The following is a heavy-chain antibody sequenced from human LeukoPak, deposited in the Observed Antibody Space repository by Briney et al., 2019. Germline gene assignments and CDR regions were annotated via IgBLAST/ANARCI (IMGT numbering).Heavy chain of an antibody. CDR1: GFTFDDYA. V-gene: IGHV3-9*01. D-gene: IGHD5-24*01. J-gene: IGHJ4*02. Sequence: GRSLRLSCAASGFTFDDYAMHWVRQAPGKGLEWVSGISWNSGSIGYADSVKGRFTISRDESRNTLYLQMNSLRAEDTAVYYCAKDGVDGYNVLGGYFDSWGQGTLVTVSS. CDR2: ISWNSGSI. CDR3: AKDGVDGYNVLGGYFDS.